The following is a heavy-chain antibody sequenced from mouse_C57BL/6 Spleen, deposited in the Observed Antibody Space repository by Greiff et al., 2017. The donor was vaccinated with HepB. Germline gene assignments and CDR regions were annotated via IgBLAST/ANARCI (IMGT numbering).Heavy chain of an antibody. Sequence: EVQLQQSGAELVRPGASVKLSCTASGFNIKDYYMHWVKQRPEQGLEWIGRIDPEDGDTEYAPKFQGKATMTADTSSNTAYLQLGSLTSEDTAVYDGAAYYYGSAGYFDVWGTGTTVTVSA. CDR2: IDPEDGDT. V-gene: IGHV14-1*01. CDR3: AAYYYGSAGYFDV. J-gene: IGHJ1*03. D-gene: IGHD1-1*01. CDR1: GFNIKDYY.